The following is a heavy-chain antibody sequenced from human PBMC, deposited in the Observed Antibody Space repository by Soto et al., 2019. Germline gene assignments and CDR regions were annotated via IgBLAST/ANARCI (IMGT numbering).Heavy chain of an antibody. D-gene: IGHD6-19*01. CDR1: GYMFTKSA. CDR2: VSGDSGNT. J-gene: IGHJ4*01. V-gene: IGHV1-3*01. Sequence: ASVKVSCKASGYMFTKSAMHWVRQAPGQRLEWMGWVSGDSGNTKYSPKLQDRVTITRDTSASTAYMELSSLRSEDTALYYCARDGVAAGNINFDYWGQGTLVTVSS. CDR3: ARDGVAAGNINFDY.